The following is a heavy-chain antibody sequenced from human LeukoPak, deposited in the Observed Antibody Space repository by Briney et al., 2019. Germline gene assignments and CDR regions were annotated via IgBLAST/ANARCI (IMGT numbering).Heavy chain of an antibody. CDR1: GFPFSIYS. CDR2: INSDGSST. D-gene: IGHD6-19*01. J-gene: IGHJ4*02. V-gene: IGHV3-74*01. CDR3: ASESGSGWYYDY. Sequence: GGSLRLSCAASGFPFSIYSMNWVRQAPGKGLEWVSRINSDGSSTSYADSVKGRFTISRDNAKNTLYLQMNSLRAEDTAVYYCASESGSGWYYDYWGQGTLVTVSS.